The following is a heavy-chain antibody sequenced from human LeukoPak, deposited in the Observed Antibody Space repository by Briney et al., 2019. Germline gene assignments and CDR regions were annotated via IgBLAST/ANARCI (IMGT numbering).Heavy chain of an antibody. D-gene: IGHD3-10*01. J-gene: IGHJ4*02. CDR1: GGSISSYY. CDR3: ARLAGFGELLDY. V-gene: IGHV4-4*07. Sequence: SETLSLTCSVSGGSISSYYWTWIRQPAGKGLEWIGRIYSTGNTKYNPSLKSRVTISMDTSKNQFSLKLSSVTAADTAVYYCARLAGFGELLDYWGQGTLVTVSS. CDR2: IYSTGNT.